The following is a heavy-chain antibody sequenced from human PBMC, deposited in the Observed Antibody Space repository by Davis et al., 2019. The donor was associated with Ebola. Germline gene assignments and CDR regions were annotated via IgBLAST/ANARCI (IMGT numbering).Heavy chain of an antibody. CDR1: GYSFTSYW. J-gene: IGHJ6*02. CDR3: ARIPHYYYYGMDV. CDR2: IYPGDSDT. Sequence: GQSLKISCKGSGYSFTSYWIGWVRQMPGKGLEWMGIIYPGDSDTRYSPSFPGQVTISADKSISTAYLQWSSLKASDTAMYYCARIPHYYYYGMDVWGQGTTVTVSS. V-gene: IGHV5-51*01.